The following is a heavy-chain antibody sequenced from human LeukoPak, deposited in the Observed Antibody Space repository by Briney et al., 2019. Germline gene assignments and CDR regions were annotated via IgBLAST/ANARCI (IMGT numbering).Heavy chain of an antibody. J-gene: IGHJ4*02. V-gene: IGHV4-59*01. CDR3: ARDGLRYGDYGFDY. Sequence: PSETLSLTCTVSGGSISTYYWTWIRQPPGKGLEWIGYIYYSGSTNYNPSLKSRVTISVDTSKKQFSLKLSSVTAADTAVYYCARDGLRYGDYGFDYWGQGTLVTVSS. CDR1: GGSISTYY. D-gene: IGHD4-17*01. CDR2: IYYSGST.